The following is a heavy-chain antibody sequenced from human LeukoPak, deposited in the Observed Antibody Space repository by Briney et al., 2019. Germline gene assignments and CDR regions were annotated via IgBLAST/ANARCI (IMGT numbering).Heavy chain of an antibody. V-gene: IGHV6-1*01. CDR1: GDSVSSNSAA. CDR3: VRDLTVTTLRWFDP. D-gene: IGHD4-17*01. CDR2: TYYRSKWYN. J-gene: IGHJ5*02. Sequence: SQTLSLTCAISGDSVSSNSAAWNWIRQSPSRGLEWLGRTYYRSKWYNDYAVSVESRITINPDTSKNQFSLQLNSVTPEDTAVYYCVRDLTVTTLRWFDPWGQETLVTVSS.